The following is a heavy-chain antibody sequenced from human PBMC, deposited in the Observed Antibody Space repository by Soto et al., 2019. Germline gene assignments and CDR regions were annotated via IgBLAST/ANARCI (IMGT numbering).Heavy chain of an antibody. Sequence: GESLRLSCSVSGLTFSHYAFNWVRQTPGRGLEWVSTISGSGSRTHYADFVKGRFTISRDDSKKTVYLQMDSLGAEDTALYFCMKEDACRSIAVRTGRFDRSGQGAQVTVSA. V-gene: IGHV3-23*01. J-gene: IGHJ5*02. D-gene: IGHD6-6*01. CDR3: MKEDACRSIAVRTGRFDR. CDR1: GLTFSHYA. CDR2: ISGSGSRT.